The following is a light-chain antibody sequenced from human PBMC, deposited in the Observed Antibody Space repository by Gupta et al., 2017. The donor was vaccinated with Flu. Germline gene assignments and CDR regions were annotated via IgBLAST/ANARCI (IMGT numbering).Light chain of an antibody. V-gene: IGKV2-30*01. CDR3: MQGAHWPWA. J-gene: IGKJ1*01. CDR2: KVS. CDR1: QGLVYSAGNTY. Sequence: DVVPTQSQLSLPVTLGQPPSISCRPSQGLVYSAGNTYLHWFQQRPGQSPRRLIYKVSYRDSGVPDRFSGSGSGTDFTLKISRVEAEDVGIYFCMQGAHWPWAFGQETTVEIK.